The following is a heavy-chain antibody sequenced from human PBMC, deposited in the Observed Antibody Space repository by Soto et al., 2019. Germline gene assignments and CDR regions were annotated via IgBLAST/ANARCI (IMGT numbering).Heavy chain of an antibody. V-gene: IGHV1-2*02. CDR1: GYTFTDYY. CDR3: ANDQGGYMVSGMDV. CDR2: INPNSGAT. Sequence: ASVKVSCKASGYTFTDYYIYWLRQAPGHGLEWMGWINPNSGATNYAHNFQGRVTMTRDTSIRAAYMELSRLSSDDTAVYYCANDQGGYMVSGMDVWGQGTTVTVSS. D-gene: IGHD3-10*02. J-gene: IGHJ6*02.